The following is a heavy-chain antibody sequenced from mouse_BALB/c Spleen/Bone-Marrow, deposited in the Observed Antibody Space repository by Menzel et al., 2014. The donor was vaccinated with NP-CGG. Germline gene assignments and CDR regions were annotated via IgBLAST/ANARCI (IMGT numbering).Heavy chain of an antibody. D-gene: IGHD1-1*01. V-gene: IGHV5-6-5*01. Sequence: EVKLVESGGGLVKPGDSLKLSCAASGFTFSSYAMSWVRPTPEKRLEWVASITSGGSTYYPDSVKGRFTISRDNARNTLYLQMSSLRSEDTAIYYCARGLLLRADWYFDVWGAGTTVTVSS. CDR1: GFTFSSYA. CDR2: ITSGGST. CDR3: ARGLLLRADWYFDV. J-gene: IGHJ1*01.